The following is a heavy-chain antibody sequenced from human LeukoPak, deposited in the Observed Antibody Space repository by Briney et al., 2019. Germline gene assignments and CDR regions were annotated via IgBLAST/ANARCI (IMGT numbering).Heavy chain of an antibody. V-gene: IGHV1-69*05. CDR2: IIPIFGTA. CDR3: ARGTCSSTSCYALWWFDP. Sequence: SVKVSCKASGGTFSSYAISWVRQAPGQGLEWMGGIIPIFGTANYAQKFQGRVTITTDESTSTAYMELGSLRSEDTAVYYCARGTCSSTSCYALWWFDPWGQGTLVTVSS. D-gene: IGHD2-2*01. CDR1: GGTFSSYA. J-gene: IGHJ5*02.